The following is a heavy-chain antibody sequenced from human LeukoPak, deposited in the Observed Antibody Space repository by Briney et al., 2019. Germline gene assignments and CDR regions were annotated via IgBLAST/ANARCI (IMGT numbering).Heavy chain of an antibody. CDR3: TTDLMIVVPVNYFDY. CDR2: IKSKTDGGTT. J-gene: IGHJ4*02. Sequence: GGSLRLSCAASGFTFSNAWMSWVRQAPGKGLEWVGRIKSKTDGGTTDYAAPVKGRFTISRDDSKNTLYLQMNSLKTEDTAVYYCTTDLMIVVPVNYFDYWGQGTLVTVSS. D-gene: IGHD3-22*01. V-gene: IGHV3-15*01. CDR1: GFTFSNAW.